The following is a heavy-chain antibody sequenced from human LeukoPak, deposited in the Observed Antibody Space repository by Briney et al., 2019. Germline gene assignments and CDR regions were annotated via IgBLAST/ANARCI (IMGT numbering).Heavy chain of an antibody. CDR2: IYHSGST. D-gene: IGHD1-26*01. CDR1: GGSISSSNW. J-gene: IGHJ6*03. CDR3: ARGAGYSREVNYYYYMDV. Sequence: PSRTLSLTCAVSGGSISSSNWWSWVRQPPGKGLEWIGEIYHSGSTNYNPSLKSRVTISVDKSKNQFSLKLSSVTAADTAVYYCARGAGYSREVNYYYYMDVWGKGTTVTVSS. V-gene: IGHV4-4*02.